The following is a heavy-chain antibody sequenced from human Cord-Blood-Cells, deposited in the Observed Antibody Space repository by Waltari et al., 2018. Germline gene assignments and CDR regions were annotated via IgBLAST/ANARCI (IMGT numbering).Heavy chain of an antibody. Sequence: QVQLQESGPGLVKPSETLSLTCTVSGGSISSYYWSWIRQPPGKGLEWIGYIYYSGSTNYNPSRKSRVTISVDTSKNQFSLKLSSVIAADTAVYYCARGGTAMVIDYWGQGTLVTVSS. CDR2: IYYSGST. D-gene: IGHD5-18*01. CDR1: GGSISSYY. CDR3: ARGGTAMVIDY. J-gene: IGHJ4*02. V-gene: IGHV4-59*01.